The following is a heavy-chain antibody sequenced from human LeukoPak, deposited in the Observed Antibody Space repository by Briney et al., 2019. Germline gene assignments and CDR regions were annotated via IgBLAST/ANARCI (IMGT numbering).Heavy chain of an antibody. V-gene: IGHV3-74*01. CDR1: GFTFSSRW. Sequence: PGGSLRLSCVVSGFTSGFTFSSRWMHWVRQAPGKGLVWVSLVKNDGSTNYADSVKGRVTVSRDNAENTLYLQMNNLRVEDTALYFYHHLGYTSNWGQGTLVTVSS. CDR2: VKNDGST. D-gene: IGHD6-13*01. J-gene: IGHJ4*02. CDR3: HHLGYTSN.